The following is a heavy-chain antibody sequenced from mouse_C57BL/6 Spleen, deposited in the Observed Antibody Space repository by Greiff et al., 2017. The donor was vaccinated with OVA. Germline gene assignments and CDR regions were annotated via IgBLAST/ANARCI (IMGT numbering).Heavy chain of an antibody. Sequence: EVKLQESGEGLVKPGGSLKLSCAASGFTFSSYAMSWVRQTPEKRLEWVAYISSGGDYIYYADTVKGRFTISRDNARNTLYLQMSSLKSEDTAMYYCTRGLYGNYAMDYWGQGTSVTVSS. V-gene: IGHV5-9-1*02. CDR2: ISSGGDYI. CDR3: TRGLYGNYAMDY. D-gene: IGHD2-1*01. J-gene: IGHJ4*01. CDR1: GFTFSSYA.